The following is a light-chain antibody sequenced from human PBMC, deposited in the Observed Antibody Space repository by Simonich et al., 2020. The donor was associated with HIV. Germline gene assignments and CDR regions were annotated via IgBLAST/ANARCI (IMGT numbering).Light chain of an antibody. Sequence: IQLTQSPSSLSASVGDRVTITCRASQGISSALAWYQQKPGKAPNLLLYGASRLESGVPPRFSGSGYGTVYTLTISSLQPEDFATYYCQQYYTTAWTFGQGTRVEVK. CDR2: GAS. CDR3: QQYYTTAWT. J-gene: IGKJ1*01. CDR1: QGISSA. V-gene: IGKV1-NL1*01.